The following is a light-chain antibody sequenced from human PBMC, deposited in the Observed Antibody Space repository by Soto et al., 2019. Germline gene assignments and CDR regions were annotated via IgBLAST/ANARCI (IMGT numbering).Light chain of an antibody. CDR3: RSYTGSSTRV. V-gene: IGLV2-14*01. CDR2: DVS. CDR1: SSDVGGYNY. J-gene: IGLJ1*01. Sequence: QSALTQPASVSGSPGQSIAISCTGTSSDVGGYNYVSWYQQHPGKAPKVMIYDVSNRPSGVSNRFSGSKSGNTASLPGSGLQAEDEADYFCRSYTGSSTRVFGTGTKVTVL.